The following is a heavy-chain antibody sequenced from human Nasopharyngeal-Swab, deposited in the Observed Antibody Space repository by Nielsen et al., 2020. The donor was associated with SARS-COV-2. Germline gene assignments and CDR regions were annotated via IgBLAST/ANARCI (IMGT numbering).Heavy chain of an antibody. CDR3: ARGLSGIVPAPILGLGPYYYYYYMDV. CDR2: INHSGST. V-gene: IGHV4-34*01. Sequence: SETLSPTFDVYGGSLSGSYWGWIRQPPGKGPEWIAEINHSGSTNYNPSLTSRDTISVDTSMNKVSLEVSSVTAADTAVYYCARGLSGIVPAPILGLGPYYYYYYMDVWGKGTTVTVSS. J-gene: IGHJ6*03. CDR1: GGSLSGSY. D-gene: IGHD2-2*01.